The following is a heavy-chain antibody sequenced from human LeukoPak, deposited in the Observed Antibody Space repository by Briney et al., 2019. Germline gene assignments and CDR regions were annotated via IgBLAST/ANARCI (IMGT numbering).Heavy chain of an antibody. J-gene: IGHJ1*01. V-gene: IGHV1-69*04. D-gene: IGHD2-21*01. CDR1: GYTFTSYG. CDR3: ASYEYCGGDCREYFQH. Sequence: GASVKVSCKASGYTFTSYGISWVRQAPGQGLEWMGRIIPILGIANYAQKFQGRVTITADKSTSTAYMELSSLRSEDTAAYYCASYEYCGGDCREYFQHWGQGTLVTVSS. CDR2: IIPILGIA.